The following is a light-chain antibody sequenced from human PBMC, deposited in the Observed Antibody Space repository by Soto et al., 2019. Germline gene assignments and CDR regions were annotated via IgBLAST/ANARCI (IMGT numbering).Light chain of an antibody. V-gene: IGLV4-69*01. CDR1: SGHSSYA. Sequence: QLVLTQSPSASASLGASVKLTCTLSSGHSSYAIAWHQQQPEKGPRYLMKLNSDGSHSKGDGIPDRFSGSSSGAERYLTISSLQSEDEADYYCQTWGTGTQVVFGGGTKLTVL. CDR2: LNSDGSH. J-gene: IGLJ2*01. CDR3: QTWGTGTQVV.